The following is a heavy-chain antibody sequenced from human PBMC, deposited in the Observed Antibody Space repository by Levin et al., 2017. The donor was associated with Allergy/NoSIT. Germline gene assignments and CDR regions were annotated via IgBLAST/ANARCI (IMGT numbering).Heavy chain of an antibody. CDR2: INHSGST. Sequence: PSETLSLTCAVYGGSFSGYYWSWIRQPPGKGLEWIGEINHSGSTNYNPSLKSRVTISVDTSKNQFSLRLNSVTAADTAVYYCARGRRQWLVRCDYWGQGTLVTVSS. CDR3: ARGRRQWLVRCDY. J-gene: IGHJ4*02. V-gene: IGHV4-34*01. D-gene: IGHD6-19*01. CDR1: GGSFSGYY.